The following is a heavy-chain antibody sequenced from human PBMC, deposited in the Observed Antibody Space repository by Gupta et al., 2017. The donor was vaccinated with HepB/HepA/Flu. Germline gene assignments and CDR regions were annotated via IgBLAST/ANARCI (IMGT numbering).Heavy chain of an antibody. J-gene: IGHJ4*02. Sequence: QVQLVESGGGVVQPGRSLRLSCAASGFTFSSYGMHWVRQAPGKGLEWVAVISYDGSNKYYADSVKGRFTISRDNSKNTLYLQMNSLRAEDTAVYYCAKDRDKIVLMVYATLDYWGQGTLVTVSS. D-gene: IGHD2-8*01. CDR1: GFTFSSYG. V-gene: IGHV3-30*18. CDR3: AKDRDKIVLMVYATLDY. CDR2: ISYDGSNK.